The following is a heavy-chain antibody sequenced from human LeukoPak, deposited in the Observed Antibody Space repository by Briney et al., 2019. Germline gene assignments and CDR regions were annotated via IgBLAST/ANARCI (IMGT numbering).Heavy chain of an antibody. D-gene: IGHD3-10*01. CDR1: GFTFSSYW. J-gene: IGHJ4*02. Sequence: GGSLRLSCAASGFTFSSYWMSWVRQAPGKGLEWVANIKQDGSEKYYVDSVKGRFTISRDNAKNSLYLQMNSLRAEDTAVYYCARDGSGSYYSHFDYWGQGTLVTVSS. CDR3: ARDGSGSYYSHFDY. CDR2: IKQDGSEK. V-gene: IGHV3-7*01.